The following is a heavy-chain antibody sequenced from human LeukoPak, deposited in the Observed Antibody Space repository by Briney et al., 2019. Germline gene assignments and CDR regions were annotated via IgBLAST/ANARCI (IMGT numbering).Heavy chain of an antibody. D-gene: IGHD6-19*01. CDR1: GGSFSGYY. Sequence: PSETLSLTCAVYGGSFSGYYWSWIRQPPGKGLEWIGEINHSGSTNYNPSLKSRVTISVDTSKNQFSPKLSSVTAADTAVYYCARGVQWLVPYYYYGMDVWGQGTTVTVSS. CDR3: ARGVQWLVPYYYYGMDV. V-gene: IGHV4-34*01. CDR2: INHSGST. J-gene: IGHJ6*02.